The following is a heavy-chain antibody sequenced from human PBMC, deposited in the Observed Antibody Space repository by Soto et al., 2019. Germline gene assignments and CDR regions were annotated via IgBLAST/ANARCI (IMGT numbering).Heavy chain of an antibody. CDR1: GGSISSSSYY. CDR2: IYYSGST. D-gene: IGHD3-22*01. J-gene: IGHJ4*02. V-gene: IGHV4-39*01. Sequence: SETLSLTCTVSGGSISSSSYYWGWIRQPPGKGLEWIGSIYYSGSTYYNLSLKSRVTISVDTSKNQFSLKLSSVTAADTAVYYCARHRYYYDHFDYWGQGTLVTVSS. CDR3: ARHRYYYDHFDY.